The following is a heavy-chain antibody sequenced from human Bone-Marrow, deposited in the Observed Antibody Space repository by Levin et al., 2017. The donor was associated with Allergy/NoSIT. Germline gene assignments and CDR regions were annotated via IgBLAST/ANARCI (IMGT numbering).Heavy chain of an antibody. CDR2: ISYDGSNK. CDR1: GFTFSSYG. CDR3: AKELRLGELSLDY. Sequence: PGESLKISCAASGFTFSSYGMHWVRQAPGKGLEWVAVISYDGSNKYYADSVKGRFTISRDNSKNTLYLQMNSLRAEDTAVYYCAKELRLGELSLDYWGQGTLVTVSS. J-gene: IGHJ4*02. D-gene: IGHD3-16*02. V-gene: IGHV3-30*18.